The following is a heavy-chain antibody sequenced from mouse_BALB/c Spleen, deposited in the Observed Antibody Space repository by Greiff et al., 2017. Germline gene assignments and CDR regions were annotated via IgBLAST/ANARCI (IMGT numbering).Heavy chain of an antibody. CDR1: GYSFTDYI. CDR2: INPYYGST. Sequence: EVQLQQTGPELVKPGASVKISCKASGYSFTDYIMLWVKQSHGKSLEWIGNINPYYGSTSYNLKFKGKATLTVDKSSSTAYMQLNSLTSEDSAVYYGARWGGRYDGFDYWGQGTTLTVSS. V-gene: IGHV1-39*01. CDR3: ARWGGRYDGFDY. J-gene: IGHJ2*01. D-gene: IGHD2-14*01.